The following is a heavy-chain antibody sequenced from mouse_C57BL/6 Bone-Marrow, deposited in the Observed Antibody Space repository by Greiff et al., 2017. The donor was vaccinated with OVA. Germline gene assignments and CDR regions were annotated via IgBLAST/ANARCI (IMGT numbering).Heavy chain of an antibody. CDR1: GYTFTDYE. Sequence: VKLQQSGAELVRPGASVTLSCKASGYTFTDYEMHWVKQTPVHGLEWIGAIDPETGGTAYNQKFKGKAILTADKSSSTAYMELRSLTSEDSAVYYCTRLGENYYGSSPDYWGQGTTLTVSS. D-gene: IGHD1-1*01. CDR3: TRLGENYYGSSPDY. V-gene: IGHV1-15*01. CDR2: IDPETGGT. J-gene: IGHJ2*01.